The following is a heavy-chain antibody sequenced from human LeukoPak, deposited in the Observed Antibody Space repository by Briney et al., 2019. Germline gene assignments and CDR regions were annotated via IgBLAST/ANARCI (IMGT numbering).Heavy chain of an antibody. CDR3: AKDRDSSGWQPEYFQH. D-gene: IGHD6-19*01. CDR2: IYSDGST. CDR1: GFTVSSSY. V-gene: IGHV3-66*01. Sequence: GGSLRLSCAVSGFTVSSSYMSWVRQAPEGKGLEWVSVIYSDGSTYYPDSVKGRFTISRDNSKNMLYLQMNSLRAEDTAVYYCAKDRDSSGWQPEYFQHWGQGTLVTVSS. J-gene: IGHJ1*01.